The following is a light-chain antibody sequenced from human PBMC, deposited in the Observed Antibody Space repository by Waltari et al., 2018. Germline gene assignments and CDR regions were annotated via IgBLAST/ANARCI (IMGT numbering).Light chain of an antibody. Sequence: SYGLTQAPSVSVSPGQTARITCSGDPLPKESAYWYQQKPGQAPVLVIYKDSERPSGIPERFSGSRAGTTVALTINGVQAEDEAEYYCQSSDSSGSYVLFGGGTKLTVL. CDR1: PLPKES. CDR3: QSSDSSGSYVL. CDR2: KDS. J-gene: IGLJ3*02. V-gene: IGLV3-25*03.